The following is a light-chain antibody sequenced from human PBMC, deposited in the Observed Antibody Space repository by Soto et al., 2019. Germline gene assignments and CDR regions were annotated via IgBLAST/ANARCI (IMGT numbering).Light chain of an antibody. Sequence: EIVMTQSPAPLSVSPGERATLSCRASQSVSSNLAWYQQKPGQAPMLLIYGASTRATGIPARFSDSGSGTEFTLPISSLQSEDFAVYYCQQYNNWLRGSFGGGTKVEIK. CDR2: GAS. CDR1: QSVSSN. CDR3: QQYNNWLRGS. V-gene: IGKV3-15*01. J-gene: IGKJ4*01.